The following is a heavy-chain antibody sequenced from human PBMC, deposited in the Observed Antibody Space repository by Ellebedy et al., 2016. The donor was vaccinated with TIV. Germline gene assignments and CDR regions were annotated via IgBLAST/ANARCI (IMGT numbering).Heavy chain of an antibody. J-gene: IGHJ1*01. CDR2: VNTHKGNI. V-gene: IGHV1-18*01. CDR3: TRDDRFSGSYYSAYFQY. CDR1: GYNLSNYG. Sequence: ASVKVSCXASGYNLSNYGISWVRQGPGQGLEWMGWVNTHKGNINYAPKFRGRVTMTIDTSTSTVYMELRSLASDDTAVYFCTRDDRFSGSYYSAYFQYWGQGTLVTVSS. D-gene: IGHD1-26*01.